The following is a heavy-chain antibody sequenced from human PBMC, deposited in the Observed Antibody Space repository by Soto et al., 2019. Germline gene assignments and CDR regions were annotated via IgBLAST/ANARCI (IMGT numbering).Heavy chain of an antibody. CDR1: GFSLSSYT. CDR2: IGISIGYI. D-gene: IGHD4-4*01. Sequence: EEQLVESGGGLVKPGGSLRLSCVASGFSLSSYTMSWVRQAPGKGLEWVSSIGISIGYIYYAESVTGRFIISRDNAQNSLFLEMNSLRAEDTALYFCGRNVLAVTEDAVDVWGQGTMVTVSS. J-gene: IGHJ3*01. V-gene: IGHV3-21*01. CDR3: GRNVLAVTEDAVDV.